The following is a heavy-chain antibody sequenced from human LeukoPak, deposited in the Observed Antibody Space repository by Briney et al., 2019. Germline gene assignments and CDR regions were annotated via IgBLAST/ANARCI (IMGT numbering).Heavy chain of an antibody. J-gene: IGHJ4*02. V-gene: IGHV4-59*01. CDR2: ISYSGST. CDR1: GGSISPYY. CDR3: ARAGSYRLTTTL. Sequence: SETLSLTCAVSGGSISPYYCMWIRQPPGKGLEWIGYISYSGSTSFNPSLKSRVTISLDTSTNQVSLKLSSVTAADTAVYYCARAGSYRLTTTLWGQGTLVTVSS. D-gene: IGHD4-17*01.